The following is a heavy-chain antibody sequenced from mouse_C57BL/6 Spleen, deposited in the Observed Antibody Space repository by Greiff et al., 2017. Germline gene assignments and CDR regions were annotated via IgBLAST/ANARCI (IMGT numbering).Heavy chain of an antibody. Sequence: QVQLQQPGAELVRPGTSVKLSCKASGYTFTSYWMHWVKQRPGQGLEWIGVIDPSDSYTNYNPKFKGKATLTVDTSSSTAYMQLSSLTSEDSAVYYCARDLITTGKVDYWGQGTTLTVSS. V-gene: IGHV1-59*01. J-gene: IGHJ2*01. CDR1: GYTFTSYW. D-gene: IGHD1-1*01. CDR3: ARDLITTGKVDY. CDR2: IDPSDSYT.